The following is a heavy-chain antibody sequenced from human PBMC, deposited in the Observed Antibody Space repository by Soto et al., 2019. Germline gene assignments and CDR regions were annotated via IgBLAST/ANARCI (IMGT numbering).Heavy chain of an antibody. J-gene: IGHJ4*02. Sequence: QVQLVQFGPEVKNPGASWTAPGKPPESTFTSNKLTGVRQPPGHGLEWRGWMNPTSGNTGYAQKFQGRVTMTRNTSISTAYMELSSLRSEDTAVYYCARTLYGDNVDYWGQGTLVTVSS. V-gene: IGHV1-8*01. CDR3: ARTLYGDNVDY. CDR1: ESTFTSNK. D-gene: IGHD4-17*01. CDR2: MNPTSGNT.